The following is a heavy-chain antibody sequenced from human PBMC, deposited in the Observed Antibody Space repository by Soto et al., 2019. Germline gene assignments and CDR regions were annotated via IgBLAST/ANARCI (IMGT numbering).Heavy chain of an antibody. CDR3: ARGSVGSGDD. D-gene: IGHD2-15*01. V-gene: IGHV4-59*01. CDR2: IHYSGYT. CDR1: GGSISGYY. J-gene: IGHJ4*02. Sequence: QVQLQESGPGLVKPSETLSLTCAVSGGSISGYYWSWIRQPPGKRLEWIGYIHYSGYTNYNPSLKSRVTITVDRSKNQCSLELGSVTASDTAVYYCARGSVGSGDDWGQGTLVTVSS.